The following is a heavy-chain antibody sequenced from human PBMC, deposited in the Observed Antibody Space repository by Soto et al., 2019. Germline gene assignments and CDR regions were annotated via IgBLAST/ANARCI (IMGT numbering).Heavy chain of an antibody. J-gene: IGHJ5*02. CDR2: IDPSDGKT. D-gene: IGHD3-10*01. CDR3: GRVMRSLLSITALDT. Sequence: QVQLVQSGAEVKKPGASVKVSCKASGYTFTRDQIHWVRQAPGQGLEWMGMIDPSDGKTNYAQKFQGRVTMTRDTSTSTVYMALSSLRSEDTAIYFCGRVMRSLLSITALDTWGQGTLVTVSS. V-gene: IGHV1-46*01. CDR1: GYTFTRDQ.